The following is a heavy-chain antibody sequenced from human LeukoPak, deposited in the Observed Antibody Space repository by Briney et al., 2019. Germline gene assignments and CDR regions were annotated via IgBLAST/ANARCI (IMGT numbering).Heavy chain of an antibody. D-gene: IGHD6-13*01. J-gene: IGHJ4*02. CDR2: INHSGST. CDR3: ASGRIAAADAYYFDY. V-gene: IGHV4-34*01. CDR1: GGSFSGYY. Sequence: SETLSLTCAVYGGSFSGYYWSWIRQPPGKGLEWIGEINHSGSTNYNPSLKSRVTISVDTSKNQFSLKLSSVTAADTAVYYCASGRIAAADAYYFDYWGQGTLVTVSS.